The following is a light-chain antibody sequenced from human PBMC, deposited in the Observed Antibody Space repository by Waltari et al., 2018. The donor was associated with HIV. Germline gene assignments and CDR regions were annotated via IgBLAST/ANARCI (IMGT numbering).Light chain of an antibody. J-gene: IGLJ3*02. Sequence: QSALTQEASVSGTVRQTVTLSCSGISNNIGIYTVAWYQQISHGTPKTVMFGNSPPSGIPARFSASQSGTSASLTISGLQPEDEAHYYCSTWDNSLSGWVLGGGTTLTVL. CDR3: STWDNSLSGWV. CDR1: SNNIGIYT. CDR2: GNS. V-gene: IGLV1-44*01.